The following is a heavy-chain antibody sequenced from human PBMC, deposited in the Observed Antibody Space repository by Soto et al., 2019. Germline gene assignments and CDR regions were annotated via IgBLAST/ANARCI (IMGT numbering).Heavy chain of an antibody. V-gene: IGHV4-59*01. D-gene: IGHD3-22*01. CDR1: GASISSYY. Sequence: SETLSLTCTVSGASISSYYSSWIRQPPGKGLEWIGYIYYSGSTNYNPSLKSRVTISVDTSKNQFSLKLSSVTAADTAVYFCARGTYYYDSSGYVVWFDPWGQGTLVTVSS. J-gene: IGHJ5*02. CDR2: IYYSGST. CDR3: ARGTYYYDSSGYVVWFDP.